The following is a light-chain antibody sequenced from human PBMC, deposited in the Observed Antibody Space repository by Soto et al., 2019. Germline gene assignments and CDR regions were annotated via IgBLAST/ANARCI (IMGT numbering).Light chain of an antibody. V-gene: IGKV1-5*01. Sequence: DIQMTQSPSTLSASVGDRVTITCRASQSISSWLAWYQQKPGKAPKLLIYDASSLESGVPSRFSGSGSGTEITLTISSLQTDDFATYYCQQYNSYSWTVGQGTKVEIK. CDR3: QQYNSYSWT. CDR1: QSISSW. J-gene: IGKJ1*01. CDR2: DAS.